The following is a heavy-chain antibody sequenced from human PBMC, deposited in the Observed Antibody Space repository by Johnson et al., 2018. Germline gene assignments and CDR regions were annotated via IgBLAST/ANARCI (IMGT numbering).Heavy chain of an antibody. J-gene: IGHJ4*02. V-gene: IGHV4-59*01. CDR1: GGSISSYY. CDR3: ASGRAFLEY. D-gene: IGHD3-10*01. CDR2: VYYSGST. Sequence: VQLLESGPGLVKPSETLSLTCTVSGGSISSYYWSWIRQPPGKGLEWIGYVYYSGSTNYNPSLKRRVTISIDTSKHQFSLKLSSVTASGTAVCYCASGRAFLEYWGQGTLVTVSS.